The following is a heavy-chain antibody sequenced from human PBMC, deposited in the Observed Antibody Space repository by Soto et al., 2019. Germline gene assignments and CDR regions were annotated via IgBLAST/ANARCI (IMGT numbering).Heavy chain of an antibody. CDR3: ARQIYDSDTGPNFQYYFDS. J-gene: IGHJ4*02. V-gene: IGHV5-10-1*01. CDR2: IDPSASQT. D-gene: IGHD3-22*01. Sequence: GESLKISCKGSGYSFAGYWITWVRQKPGKGLGWMGRIDPSASQTYYSPSFRGHVTISVTKSITTVFLQWSSLRASDTAMYYCARQIYDSDTGPNFQYYFDSWGQGTPVTVSS. CDR1: GYSFAGYW.